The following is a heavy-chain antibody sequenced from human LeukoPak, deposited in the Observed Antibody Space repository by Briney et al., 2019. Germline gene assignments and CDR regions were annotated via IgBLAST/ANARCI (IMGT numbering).Heavy chain of an antibody. CDR1: GGFISSGDYY. CDR3: ANEGASATYYFDH. CDR2: ISYSGHT. V-gene: IGHV4-30-4*01. Sequence: SETLSLTCSVSGGFISSGDYYWSWLRQPPGKGLEWIGYISYSGHTHYNPSLKSRVTISVDTSKNQFSLKLSSVTAADTAVYYRANEGASATYYFDHWGQGILVTVSS. J-gene: IGHJ4*02. D-gene: IGHD1-1*01.